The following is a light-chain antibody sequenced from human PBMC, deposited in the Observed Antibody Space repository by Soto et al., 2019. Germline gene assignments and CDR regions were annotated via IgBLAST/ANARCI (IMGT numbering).Light chain of an antibody. V-gene: IGKV1-5*01. CDR2: DVS. CDR3: HRYNDN. J-gene: IGKJ4*01. Sequence: DIQMTQSPSTLSASVGDRVTITCRASQTASPWLAWYQQKPGKAPKLLIYDVSILESGVPSRFSGSGSGTEFTLTISSLQPDDFATYYCHRYNDNFGGGTRVEI. CDR1: QTASPW.